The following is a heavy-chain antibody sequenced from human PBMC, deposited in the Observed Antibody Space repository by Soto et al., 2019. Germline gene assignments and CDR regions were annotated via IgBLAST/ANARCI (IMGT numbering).Heavy chain of an antibody. CDR2: IIPMIGTP. CDR3: PRIAEEGAN. D-gene: IGHD1-26*01. Sequence: QVQLVQSGAEVKEPGSSVKVSCKASGGTFSSYAINWVRQAPGQGLEWMGGIIPMIGTPNYAQKFQGRVTITADASTRTAYMELTSLRSEDTAVYYCPRIAEEGANWGQGTLVTVSS. CDR1: GGTFSSYA. J-gene: IGHJ4*02. V-gene: IGHV1-69*01.